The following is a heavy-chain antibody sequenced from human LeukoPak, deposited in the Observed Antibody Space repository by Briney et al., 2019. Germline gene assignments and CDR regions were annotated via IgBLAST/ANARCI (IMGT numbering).Heavy chain of an antibody. CDR3: AKDNTPTVDVLDY. J-gene: IGHJ4*02. CDR1: GFTFDDYA. V-gene: IGHV3-9*01. CDR2: FSWNSGSI. D-gene: IGHD3-10*01. Sequence: SLRLSCSASGFTFDDYAMHWVRQAPGKGLEWVSGFSWNSGSIGYAASVKGRFTISRDNAKNSLYLQMNSLRAEDTALYYCAKDNTPTVDVLDYWGQGTLVTVSS.